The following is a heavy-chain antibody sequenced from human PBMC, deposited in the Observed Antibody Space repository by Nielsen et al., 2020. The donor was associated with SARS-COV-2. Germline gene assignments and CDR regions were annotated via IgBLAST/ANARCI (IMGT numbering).Heavy chain of an antibody. CDR1: GFTFSSYS. CDR2: IWYDGSNK. CDR3: AKDLIPLGYCSSTSCHDAFDI. J-gene: IGHJ3*02. Sequence: GESLKISCAASGFTFSSYSMNWVRQAPGKGLEWVAVIWYDGSNKYYADSVKGRFTISRDNSKNTLYLQMNSLRAEDTAVYYCAKDLIPLGYCSSTSCHDAFDIWGQGTMVTVSS. V-gene: IGHV3-30*02. D-gene: IGHD2-2*01.